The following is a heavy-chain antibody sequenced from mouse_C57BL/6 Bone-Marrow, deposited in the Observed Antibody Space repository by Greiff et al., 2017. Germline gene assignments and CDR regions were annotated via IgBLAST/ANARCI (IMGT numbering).Heavy chain of an antibody. V-gene: IGHV14-4*01. CDR2: IDPENGDT. Sequence: EVQLQESGAELVRPGASVKLSCTASGFNIKDDYMHWVKQRPEQGLEWIGWIDPENGDTEYASKFQGKATITADTSSNTAYLQLSSLTSEDTAVYYCTTSYGSSYDWYFDVWGTGTTVTVSS. CDR1: GFNIKDDY. J-gene: IGHJ1*03. CDR3: TTSYGSSYDWYFDV. D-gene: IGHD1-1*01.